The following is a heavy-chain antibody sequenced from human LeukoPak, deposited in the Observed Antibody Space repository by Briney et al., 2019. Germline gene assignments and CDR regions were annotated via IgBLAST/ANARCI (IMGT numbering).Heavy chain of an antibody. CDR2: IYHSGST. CDR1: GGSISSGGYS. CDR3: ARGEKPMVRRGNWFDP. V-gene: IGHV4-30-2*01. J-gene: IGHJ5*02. D-gene: IGHD3-10*01. Sequence: PSQTLSLTCAVSGGSISSGGYSWSWIRQPPGKGLEWIGYIYHSGSTYYNPSLKSRVTISVDRSKNQFSLKLSSVTAADTAVYYCARGEKPMVRRGNWFDPWGQGTLVTVSS.